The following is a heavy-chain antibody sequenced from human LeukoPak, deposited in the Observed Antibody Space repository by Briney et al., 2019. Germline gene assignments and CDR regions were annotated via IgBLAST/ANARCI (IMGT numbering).Heavy chain of an antibody. CDR2: INHSGST. V-gene: IGHV4-34*01. CDR3: ARDERGAFDI. Sequence: SETLSLTCAVYGGSFSGYYWSWIRQPPGKGLEWIGEINHSGSTNYNPSLKSRVTISVDKSKNQFSLKLSSVTAADTAVYYCARDERGAFDIWGQGTMVTVSS. J-gene: IGHJ3*02. CDR1: GGSFSGYY.